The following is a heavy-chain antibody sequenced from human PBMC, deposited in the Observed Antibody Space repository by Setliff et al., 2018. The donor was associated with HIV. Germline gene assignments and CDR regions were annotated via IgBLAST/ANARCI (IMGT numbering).Heavy chain of an antibody. Sequence: SETLSLTCTVSGGYISSRDYYWGWIRQPPGKGLEWIGSMSYSGSAYYNPSLKSRVTISVDTSKSQFSLRLSSVTAADTAVYYCARQRDFDWLLQNYYYMDVWGKGATVTVSS. CDR2: MSYSGSA. J-gene: IGHJ6*03. CDR1: GGYISSRDYY. CDR3: ARQRDFDWLLQNYYYMDV. D-gene: IGHD3-9*01. V-gene: IGHV4-39*01.